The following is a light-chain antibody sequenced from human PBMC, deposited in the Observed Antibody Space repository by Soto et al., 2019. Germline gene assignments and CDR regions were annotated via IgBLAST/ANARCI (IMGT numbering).Light chain of an antibody. V-gene: IGKV3-11*01. CDR2: DAS. CDR3: HQRSNWPPT. CDR1: QSVSSY. Sequence: EIVLTQSPATLSLSPGERATLSCRASQSVSSYLAWYQQKPGQAPRLLIYDASNRATGIPARFSGSGSGTDFTLTISSLEPEDFAVYYCHQRSNWPPTFGGWTKLEIK. J-gene: IGKJ4*01.